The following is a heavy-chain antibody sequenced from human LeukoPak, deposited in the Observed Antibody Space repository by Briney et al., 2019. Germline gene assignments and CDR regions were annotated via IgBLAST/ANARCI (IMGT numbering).Heavy chain of an antibody. CDR1: GFTFSSYW. V-gene: IGHV3-74*01. Sequence: GGSLRLSCAASGFTFSSYWMHWVRQAPGKGLVWVSRIKGDGLETNYAETVKGRFTVSREKAKTTLCLQLYTLRAGAWAVYFCARDVVLGSGSCASWGQGTLVTVSS. CDR2: IKGDGLET. CDR3: ARDVVLGSGSCAS. J-gene: IGHJ4*02. D-gene: IGHD3-10*01.